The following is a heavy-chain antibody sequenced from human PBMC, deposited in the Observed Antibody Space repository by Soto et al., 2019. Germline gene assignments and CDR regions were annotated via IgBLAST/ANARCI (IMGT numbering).Heavy chain of an antibody. J-gene: IGHJ5*02. CDR1: GGSFSGYY. CDR3: ARGRGAVAGILNRGWFDP. D-gene: IGHD6-19*01. Sequence: SETLSLTCAVYGGSFSGYYWSWIRQPPGKGLEWIGEINHSGSTNYNPSLKSRVTISVDTSKNQFSLKLSSVTAADTAVYYCARGRGAVAGILNRGWFDPWGQGTLVTVSS. CDR2: INHSGST. V-gene: IGHV4-34*01.